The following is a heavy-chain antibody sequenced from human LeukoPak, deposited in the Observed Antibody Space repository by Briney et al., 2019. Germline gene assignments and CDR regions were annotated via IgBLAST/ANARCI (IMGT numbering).Heavy chain of an antibody. CDR1: GFTFDDYA. Sequence: GGSLRLSCAASGFTFDDYAMHWVRQAPGKGLEWVSGINWNGGSTGYADSVKGRFTISRDNAKNSLYLQMNSLRAEDTAVYYCAREHSGYDFPGRDYYYMDVWGKGTTVTVSS. D-gene: IGHD5-12*01. J-gene: IGHJ6*03. CDR3: AREHSGYDFPGRDYYYMDV. CDR2: INWNGGST. V-gene: IGHV3-20*04.